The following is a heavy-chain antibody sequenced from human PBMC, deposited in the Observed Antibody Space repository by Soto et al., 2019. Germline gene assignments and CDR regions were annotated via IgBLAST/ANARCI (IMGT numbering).Heavy chain of an antibody. D-gene: IGHD2-15*01. CDR2: IYYSGST. CDR3: ARVVVVVVAATPSRYNWFDP. CDR1: GGSISSGGYY. J-gene: IGHJ5*02. V-gene: IGHV4-31*03. Sequence: SETLSLTCTVSGGSISSGGYYWSWIRQHPGKGLEWIGYIYYSGSTYYNPSLKSRVTISVDTSKNQFSLKLSSVTAADTAVYYCARVVVVVVAATPSRYNWFDPWGQGTLVTVSS.